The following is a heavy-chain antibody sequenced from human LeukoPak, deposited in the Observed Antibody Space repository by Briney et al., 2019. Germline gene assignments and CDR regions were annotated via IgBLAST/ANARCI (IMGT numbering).Heavy chain of an antibody. CDR3: ARHRGDNSNPRYYFYYMDV. CDR2: MYHRGST. J-gene: IGHJ6*03. CDR1: GHSISSGYY. D-gene: IGHD4-11*01. V-gene: IGHV4-38-2*01. Sequence: PSETLSLTCSVSGHSISSGYYWGWIRQPPGKGLEWIGTMYHRGSTYYNPSLKSRVTMSGDTSKNHFSLKLSSVIAADAAVYYCARHRGDNSNPRYYFYYMDVWGKGTTVTDS.